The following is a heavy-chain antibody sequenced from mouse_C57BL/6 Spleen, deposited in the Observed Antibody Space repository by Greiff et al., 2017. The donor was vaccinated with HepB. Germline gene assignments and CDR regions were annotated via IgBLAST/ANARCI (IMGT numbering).Heavy chain of an antibody. D-gene: IGHD6-1*01. J-gene: IGHJ4*01. CDR1: GFSFNTYA. V-gene: IGHV10-1*01. CDR3: VRQRYNDAMDY. CDR2: IRSKSNNYAT. Sequence: DVMLVESGGGLVQPKGSLKLSCAASGFSFNTYAMNWVRQAPGKGLEWVARIRSKSNNYATYYADSVKDRFTISRDDSESMLYLQMNNLKTEDTAMYYCVRQRYNDAMDYWGQGTSVTVSS.